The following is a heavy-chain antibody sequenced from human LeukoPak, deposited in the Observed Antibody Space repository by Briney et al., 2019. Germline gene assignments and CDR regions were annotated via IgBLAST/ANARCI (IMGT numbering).Heavy chain of an antibody. V-gene: IGHV4-34*01. CDR3: ARVRGRWFDP. CDR2: INHSGST. Sequence: PSETLSLTCAVYGGSFSGYYWSWIRQPPGKGLEWIGEINHSGSTNYNPSLKSRVTISVDTSKNQFSLKLSSVTAADTAVYYCARVRGRWFDPWGQGTLATVSS. J-gene: IGHJ5*02. CDR1: GGSFSGYY. D-gene: IGHD3-10*01.